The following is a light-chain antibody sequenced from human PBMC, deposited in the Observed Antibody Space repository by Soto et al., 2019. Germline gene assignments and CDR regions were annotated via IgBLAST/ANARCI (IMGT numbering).Light chain of an antibody. Sequence: QSVLTQPPSVSGTPGQRVTISCSGGISNIATNYVHWFQQLPGTAPKVLSNRDNQRPSGVPDRFSGSKSGTSASLAISGLRPEDEAEYYCAAWDDTVRSDVFGTGTKLTVL. V-gene: IGLV1-47*01. CDR1: ISNIATNY. CDR3: AAWDDTVRSDV. CDR2: RDN. J-gene: IGLJ1*01.